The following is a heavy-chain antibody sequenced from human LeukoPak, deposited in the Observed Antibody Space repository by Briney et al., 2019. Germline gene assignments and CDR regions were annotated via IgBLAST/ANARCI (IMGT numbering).Heavy chain of an antibody. V-gene: IGHV3-7*01. Sequence: GGSLRLFCAASGFTFSSYWMSWVRQAPGKGLEWVANIKQDGSEKYYVDSVKGRFTISRDNAKDSLYLQMNSLRAEDTAVYYCARDGTWYFFDYWGQGTLVTVSS. J-gene: IGHJ4*02. CDR2: IKQDGSEK. CDR1: GFTFSSYW. D-gene: IGHD6-13*01. CDR3: ARDGTWYFFDY.